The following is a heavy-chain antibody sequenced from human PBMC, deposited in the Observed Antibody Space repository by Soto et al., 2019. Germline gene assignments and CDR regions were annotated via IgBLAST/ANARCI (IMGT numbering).Heavy chain of an antibody. CDR2: ISSSGSSM. CDR1: GFTFSDYY. Sequence: QGQLVESGGGLVKPGGSLRLTCAASGFTFSDYYMSWIRQAAGKGLEWVSYISSSGSSMYYADSVKGRFTTSRDNAKNSLYLQMTSLRVEDTALYYCATYSNDAFDIWGQGTMVTVSS. CDR3: ATYSNDAFDI. D-gene: IGHD4-4*01. J-gene: IGHJ3*02. V-gene: IGHV3-11*01.